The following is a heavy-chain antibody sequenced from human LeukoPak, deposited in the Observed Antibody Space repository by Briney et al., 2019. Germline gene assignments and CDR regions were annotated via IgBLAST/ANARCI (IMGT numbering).Heavy chain of an antibody. Sequence: GASVKVSCKASGYTFTSYYMHWLRQAPGQGLEWMGIINPSGGSTSYAQKFQGRVTMTRDTSTSTVYMELSSLRSEDTAVYYCARDPVVVVAATRGYYFDYWGQGTLVTVSS. D-gene: IGHD2-15*01. CDR1: GYTFTSYY. J-gene: IGHJ4*02. CDR3: ARDPVVVVAATRGYYFDY. V-gene: IGHV1-46*01. CDR2: INPSGGST.